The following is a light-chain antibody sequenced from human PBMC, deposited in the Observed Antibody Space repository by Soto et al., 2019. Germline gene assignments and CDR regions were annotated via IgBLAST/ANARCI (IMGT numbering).Light chain of an antibody. CDR2: TAS. CDR1: QTISIF. Sequence: DIQITQSPSSLSASVVEGVTITFRASQTISIFLNWYQHKPGKPPTLLIYTASSLQSGVPSRFSGSGSGTDFTLTISSLQPEDFATYYCQKSYKTPLTFGGGTKVDIK. CDR3: QKSYKTPLT. J-gene: IGKJ4*01. V-gene: IGKV1-39*01.